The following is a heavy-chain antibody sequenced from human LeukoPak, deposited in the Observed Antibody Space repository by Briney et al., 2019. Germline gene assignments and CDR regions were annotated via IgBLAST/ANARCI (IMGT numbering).Heavy chain of an antibody. CDR3: AKDTDIVLMVFNYMDV. CDR2: ISSSSSTI. D-gene: IGHD2-8*01. V-gene: IGHV3-48*04. J-gene: IGHJ6*03. CDR1: GFTFSSYA. Sequence: PGGSLRLSCAASGFTFSSYAMHWVRQAPGKGLEWVSYISSSSSTIYYADSVKGRFTISRDNAKNSLYLQMNSLRAEDTAVYYCAKDTDIVLMVFNYMDVWGKGTTVTVSS.